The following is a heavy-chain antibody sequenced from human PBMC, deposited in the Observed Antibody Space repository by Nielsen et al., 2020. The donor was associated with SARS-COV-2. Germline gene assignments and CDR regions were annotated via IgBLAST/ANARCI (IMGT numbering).Heavy chain of an antibody. CDR3: ARGMYGMGSYVFDY. Sequence: GGSLRLSCAASGFTFSTCTMNWVRQVPGKGLEWVSYIASSDKTTYYADSVKGRFNISRDNAKNSLYLQMSSLRDEDTAVYYCARGMYGMGSYVFDYWGQGTLVTVSS. D-gene: IGHD3-10*01. J-gene: IGHJ4*02. CDR2: IASSDKTT. CDR1: GFTFSTCT. V-gene: IGHV3-48*02.